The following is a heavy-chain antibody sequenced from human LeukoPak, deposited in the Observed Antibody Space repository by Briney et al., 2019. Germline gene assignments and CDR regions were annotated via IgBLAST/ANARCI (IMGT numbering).Heavy chain of an antibody. Sequence: AETLSLTCAVYGGSFSDYFWSWIRQPPGKGLEWIGEISHSGSTTYNPSLRSRVTISGDTSKKQFSLKLSSVTAADTAVYYCVTYYYGSSAPKRNYWGQGILVTVSS. CDR1: GGSFSDYF. CDR3: VTYYYGSSAPKRNY. D-gene: IGHD3-22*01. CDR2: ISHSGST. V-gene: IGHV4-34*01. J-gene: IGHJ4*02.